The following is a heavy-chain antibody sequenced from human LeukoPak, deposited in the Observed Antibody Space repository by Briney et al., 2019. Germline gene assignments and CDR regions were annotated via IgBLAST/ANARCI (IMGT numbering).Heavy chain of an antibody. D-gene: IGHD6-13*01. CDR3: AKGGGSGYSSSWSDY. CDR1: GFTFSSYA. Sequence: GGSLRLSCAASGFTFSSYAMSWVRQAPGKGLEWVSAISGSGGSTYYADSVKGRFTISRDNSKSTLYLQMNSLRAEDTAVYYCAKGGGSGYSSSWSDYWGQGTLVTVSS. J-gene: IGHJ4*02. V-gene: IGHV3-23*01. CDR2: ISGSGGST.